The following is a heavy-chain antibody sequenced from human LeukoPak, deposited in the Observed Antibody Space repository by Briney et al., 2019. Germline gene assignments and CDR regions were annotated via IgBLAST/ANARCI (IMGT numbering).Heavy chain of an antibody. Sequence: SETLSLTCTVSGGSISSGSYYWSWIRQPAGKGLEWIGRIYTSGSTNYNPSLKSRVTISVDTSKNQFSLKLSSVTAADTAEYYCARGGLYYDSFDYWGQGTLVAVSS. D-gene: IGHD3-22*01. CDR3: ARGGLYYDSFDY. J-gene: IGHJ4*02. V-gene: IGHV4-61*02. CDR1: GGSISSGSYY. CDR2: IYTSGST.